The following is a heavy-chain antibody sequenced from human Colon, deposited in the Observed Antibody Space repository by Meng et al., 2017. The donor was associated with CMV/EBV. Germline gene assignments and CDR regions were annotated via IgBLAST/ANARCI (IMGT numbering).Heavy chain of an antibody. V-gene: IGHV4-39*01. J-gene: IGHJ4*02. CDR3: ARHLWGGNSGWFDY. D-gene: IGHD4-23*01. CDR2: IYYSGST. CDR1: GGSISSSSYY. Sequence: GSLRLSCTVSGGSISSSSYYWGWIRQPPGKGLEWIGSIYYSGSTYYNPSLKSRVTISVDTSKNQFSLKLSSMTAADTAVYYCARHLWGGNSGWFDYWGQGTLVTVSS.